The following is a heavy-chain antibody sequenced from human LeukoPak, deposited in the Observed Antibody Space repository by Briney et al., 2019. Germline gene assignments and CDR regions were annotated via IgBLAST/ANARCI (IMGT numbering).Heavy chain of an antibody. CDR2: ISSSSSTI. J-gene: IGHJ4*02. CDR1: GFTFSSYE. D-gene: IGHD2-15*01. Sequence: GGSLRLSCAASGFTFSSYEMNWVRQAPGKGLEWVSYISSSSSTIYYADSVKGRFTISRDNAKNSLYLQMNSLRAEDTAVYYCARVSRGSSDRTPYCSGGSCYYPYYFDYWGQGTLVTVSS. V-gene: IGHV3-48*01. CDR3: ARVSRGSSDRTPYCSGGSCYYPYYFDY.